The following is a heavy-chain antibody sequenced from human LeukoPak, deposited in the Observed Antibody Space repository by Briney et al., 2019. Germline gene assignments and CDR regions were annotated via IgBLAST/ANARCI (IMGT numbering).Heavy chain of an antibody. CDR3: ARSTWELDYFDY. CDR2: ISYDGSNK. D-gene: IGHD1-26*01. CDR1: GFTFSSYA. Sequence: GGSLRLSCAASGFTFSSYAMHWVRQAPGKGLEWVAVISYDGSNKYYADSVKGRVTISRDNSKNTLYLQMNSLRAEDTAVYNCARSTWELDYFDYWGQGTLVTVSS. J-gene: IGHJ4*02. V-gene: IGHV3-30-3*01.